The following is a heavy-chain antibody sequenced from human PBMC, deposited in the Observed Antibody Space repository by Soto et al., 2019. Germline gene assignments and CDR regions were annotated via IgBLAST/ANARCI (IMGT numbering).Heavy chain of an antibody. CDR2: ISTYNGNT. V-gene: IGHV1-18*01. J-gene: IGHJ4*02. Sequence: QVQLVQSGAEVKKPGASVKVSCKSSDYTFTAYGISWVRQAPGQGLEWMGWISTYNGNTNYGQNLQGRGTMTTDTYTSTAYMELRSLRSDDTAVYYCARVGHYESSGYPLDYWGQGTLVTVSS. CDR3: ARVGHYESSGYPLDY. CDR1: DYTFTAYG. D-gene: IGHD3-22*01.